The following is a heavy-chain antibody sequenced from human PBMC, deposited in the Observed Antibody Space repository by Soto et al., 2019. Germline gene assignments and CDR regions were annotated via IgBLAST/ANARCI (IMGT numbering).Heavy chain of an antibody. D-gene: IGHD3-10*01. J-gene: IGHJ6*02. V-gene: IGHV4-4*02. Sequence: SETLSLTCAVSGGSISSSNWWSWVRQPPGKGLEWIGEIYHSGSTNYNPSLKNRVTISVDKSKNQFSLKLSSVTAADTAVYYCARGGVGSGSYHRYYYYGMDVWGQGTTVTVSS. CDR3: ARGGVGSGSYHRYYYYGMDV. CDR1: GGSISSSNW. CDR2: IYHSGST.